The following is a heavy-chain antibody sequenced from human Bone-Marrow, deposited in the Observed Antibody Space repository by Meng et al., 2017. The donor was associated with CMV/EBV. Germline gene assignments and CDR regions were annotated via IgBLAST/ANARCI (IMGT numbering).Heavy chain of an antibody. V-gene: IGHV1-2*02. D-gene: IGHD2-2*01. CDR2: INPNSGGT. Sequence: ASVKVSCKASGYTFTGYYMHWVRQAPGQGLVWMGWINPNSGGTNYAQKFQGRVTMTRDTSISTAYMELSRLRSDDTAVYYCARLGYCSSTSCIDYWGQGTLVTVSS. CDR1: GYTFTGYY. J-gene: IGHJ4*02. CDR3: ARLGYCSSTSCIDY.